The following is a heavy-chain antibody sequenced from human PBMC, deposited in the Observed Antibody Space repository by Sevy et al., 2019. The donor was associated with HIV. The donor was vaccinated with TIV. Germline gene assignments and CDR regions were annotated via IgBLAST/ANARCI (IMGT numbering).Heavy chain of an antibody. CDR2: ISWNSGSI. CDR3: AKDLRLRGARLSGVVLDY. D-gene: IGHD5-12*01. J-gene: IGHJ4*02. Sequence: GGSVRLSCAASGFTFDDYAMHWVRQAPGKGLEWVSGISWNSGSIGYADSVKGRFTISRDNAKNSLYLQMNSLRAEDTALYYCAKDLRLRGARLSGVVLDYWGQGTLVTVSS. V-gene: IGHV3-9*01. CDR1: GFTFDDYA.